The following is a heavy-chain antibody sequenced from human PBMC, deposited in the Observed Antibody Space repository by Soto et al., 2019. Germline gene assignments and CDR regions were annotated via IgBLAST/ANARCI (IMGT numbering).Heavy chain of an antibody. CDR1: GGSISSGGYY. J-gene: IGHJ4*02. D-gene: IGHD2-15*01. Sequence: QVQLQESGPGLVKPSQTLSLTCTVSGGSISSGGYYWSWIRQHPGKGLEWIRYIYYSGSTYYNPSLKSRVTISVDTSKNQFSLKLSSVTAADTAVYYCARYCSGGSCYSSHFDYWGQGTLVTVSS. CDR2: IYYSGST. CDR3: ARYCSGGSCYSSHFDY. V-gene: IGHV4-31*03.